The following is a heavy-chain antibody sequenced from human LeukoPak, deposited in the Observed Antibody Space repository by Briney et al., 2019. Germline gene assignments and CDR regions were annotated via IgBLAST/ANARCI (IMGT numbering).Heavy chain of an antibody. CDR2: IIPIYGTA. CDR1: GDTFSSYA. J-gene: IGHJ6*03. D-gene: IGHD3-10*01. CDR3: ASGYRGLHMNV. Sequence: GATEKVSCKASGDTFSSYAISWARDAPGQGLEWMGEIIPIYGTANSEQKFQSRLTITTNESTSTAYMELSRLRSEDTAVYYCASGYRGLHMNVWGKGTTVTVSS. V-gene: IGHV1-69*05.